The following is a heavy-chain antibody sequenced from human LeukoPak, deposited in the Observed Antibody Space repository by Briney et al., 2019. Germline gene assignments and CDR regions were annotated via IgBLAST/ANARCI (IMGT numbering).Heavy chain of an antibody. V-gene: IGHV3-21*01. CDR1: GFTFSSYS. J-gene: IGHJ4*02. D-gene: IGHD4-23*01. CDR2: ISSSSSYI. Sequence: GGSLRLSCAASGFTFSSYSMNWVRQAPGKGLEWVSSISSSSSYIYYADSVKGRFTISRDNAKNSLYLQMNSLRAEDTAVYYCARDDGTVVSHFDYWGQGTLVTVSS. CDR3: ARDDGTVVSHFDY.